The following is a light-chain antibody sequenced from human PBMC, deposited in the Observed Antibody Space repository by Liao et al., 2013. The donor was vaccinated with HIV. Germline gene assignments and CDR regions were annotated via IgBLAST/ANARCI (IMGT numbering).Light chain of an antibody. CDR2: QDT. J-gene: IGLJ2*01. V-gene: IGLV3-1*01. CDR3: QAWDSSSHVV. Sequence: SYELTQPPSVSVSPGQTATITCSGDKLENKYVSWYQQRPGQSPILVIYQDTKRPSGISDRFSGSNSGNTATLTISGTQALDEADYYCQAWDSSSHVVFGGGTKLTVL. CDR1: KLENKY.